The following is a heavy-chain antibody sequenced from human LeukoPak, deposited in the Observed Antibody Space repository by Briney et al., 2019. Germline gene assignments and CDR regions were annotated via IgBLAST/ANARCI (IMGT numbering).Heavy chain of an antibody. Sequence: SVKVSCKASGGTFSSYAISWVRQAPGQGLEWMGRIIPILGIANYAQKFQGRVTITADKSTSTAYMELSSLRSDDTAVYYCARDSDQWLVSDDAFDIWGQGTMVTVSS. CDR1: GGTFSSYA. CDR3: ARDSDQWLVSDDAFDI. D-gene: IGHD6-19*01. CDR2: IIPILGIA. J-gene: IGHJ3*02. V-gene: IGHV1-69*04.